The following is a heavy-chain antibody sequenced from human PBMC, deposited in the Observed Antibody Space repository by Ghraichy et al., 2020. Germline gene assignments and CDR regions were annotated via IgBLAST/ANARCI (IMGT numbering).Heavy chain of an antibody. D-gene: IGHD6-13*01. CDR3: AKRAAAGLNYYNGMDV. J-gene: IGHJ6*02. CDR1: GFTFSSYA. Sequence: GGSLRLSCAASGFTFSSYAMSWVRQAPGKGLEWVSAISGSGGSTYYADSVKGRFTISRDNSKNTLYLQMNSLRAEDTAVYYCAKRAAAGLNYYNGMDVWGQGTTVTVSS. CDR2: ISGSGGST. V-gene: IGHV3-23*01.